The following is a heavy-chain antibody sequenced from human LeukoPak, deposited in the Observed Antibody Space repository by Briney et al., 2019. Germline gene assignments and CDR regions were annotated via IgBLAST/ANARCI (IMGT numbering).Heavy chain of an antibody. CDR1: GGSIGSNIW. CDR2: IYHSGNT. D-gene: IGHD2-15*01. V-gene: IGHV4-4*02. J-gene: IGHJ4*02. CDR3: ASPSGASTW. Sequence: KPSETLSLTCAVFGGSIGSNIWWSWVRQPPGKGLEWVGEIYHSGNTNYNPSLKSRVTISVDKSKNQFSLTLSSVTAADTAVYYCASPSGASTWWGQGTLVTVSS.